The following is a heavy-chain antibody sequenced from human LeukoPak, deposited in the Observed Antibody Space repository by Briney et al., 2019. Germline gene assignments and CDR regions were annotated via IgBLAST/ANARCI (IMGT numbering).Heavy chain of an antibody. V-gene: IGHV1-8*03. Sequence: ASVKVSCKASGYTFTSYDINWVRQATGQGLEWMGWMNPNSGNTGYAQKFQGRVTITRNTSISTAYMELSRLRSDDTAVYYCARADGSGSFYGMDAWGQGTTVTVSS. CDR1: GYTFTSYD. CDR3: ARADGSGSFYGMDA. D-gene: IGHD3-10*01. J-gene: IGHJ6*02. CDR2: MNPNSGNT.